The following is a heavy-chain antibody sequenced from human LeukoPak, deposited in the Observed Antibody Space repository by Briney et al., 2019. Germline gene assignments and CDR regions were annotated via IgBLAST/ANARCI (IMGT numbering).Heavy chain of an antibody. Sequence: GGSLRLSCAASGFTFSSYAMSWVRQAPGKGLEWVSTISGSGGSTYYADSVKGRFTISRDNSKNTLYLQMNSLRAEDTAVYYCAKSYSGYGNFDYWGQGTLVTVSS. J-gene: IGHJ4*02. V-gene: IGHV3-23*01. CDR1: GFTFSSYA. CDR2: ISGSGGST. D-gene: IGHD5-12*01. CDR3: AKSYSGYGNFDY.